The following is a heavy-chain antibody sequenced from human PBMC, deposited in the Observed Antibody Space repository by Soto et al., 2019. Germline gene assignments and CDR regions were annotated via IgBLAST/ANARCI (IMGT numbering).Heavy chain of an antibody. D-gene: IGHD3-10*01. CDR1: GFTFSDFG. V-gene: IGHV3-30*18. J-gene: IGHJ6*02. CDR2: ISYDGILK. Sequence: GGSLRLSCAASGFTFSDFGMHWVRQAPGRGLEWVAIISYDGILKYYADSVKGRFTISRDTSKGAVYLQMNSLTPEDTAVYYCAKDFKVSGGHYGSLNYYYGMDVWGQGTTVTVSS. CDR3: AKDFKVSGGHYGSLNYYYGMDV.